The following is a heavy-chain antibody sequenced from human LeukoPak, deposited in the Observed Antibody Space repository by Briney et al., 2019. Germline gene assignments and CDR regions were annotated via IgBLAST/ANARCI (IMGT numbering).Heavy chain of an antibody. D-gene: IGHD3-16*01. Sequence: GGSLRLSCAASGFTFSNYWMTWVRQVPGGGLEWVANINQRGSEKNHVDSVKGRFTISRDNAKNSLYLQMNTLRAEDTAVYYCAKEWGPYAFDIWGQGTMVTVSS. CDR1: GFTFSNYW. CDR3: AKEWGPYAFDI. CDR2: INQRGSEK. V-gene: IGHV3-7*01. J-gene: IGHJ3*02.